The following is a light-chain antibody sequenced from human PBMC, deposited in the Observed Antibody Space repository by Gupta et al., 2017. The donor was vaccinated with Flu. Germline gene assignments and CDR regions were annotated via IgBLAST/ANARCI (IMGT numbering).Light chain of an antibody. V-gene: IGKV3-20*01. CDR1: QSIDNTY. CDR3: QQYGSSSGLT. CDR2: NAS. J-gene: IGKJ4*01. Sequence: TLSLSPGERVTLSCRTSQSIDNTYLAWYQQNPGRAPRLLIYNASSRATDVPDRFSGGGSGRDFTLTISRREPEDFAVYYRQQYGSSSGLTFGGGTKVELK.